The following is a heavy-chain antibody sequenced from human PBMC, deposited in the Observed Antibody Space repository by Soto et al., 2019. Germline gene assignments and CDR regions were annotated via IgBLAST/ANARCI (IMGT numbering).Heavy chain of an antibody. Sequence: SETLSLTCTVSGGSISSGGYYWSWIRQHPGKGLEWIGYIYYSGSTYYNPSLKSRVTISVDTSKNQFSLKLSSVTAADTVVYYCARERNLGTMIVVDGGVGRAVWGQGTLVTVSS. J-gene: IGHJ4*02. V-gene: IGHV4-31*03. CDR2: IYYSGST. CDR3: ARERNLGTMIVVDGGVGRAV. CDR1: GGSISSGGYY. D-gene: IGHD3-22*01.